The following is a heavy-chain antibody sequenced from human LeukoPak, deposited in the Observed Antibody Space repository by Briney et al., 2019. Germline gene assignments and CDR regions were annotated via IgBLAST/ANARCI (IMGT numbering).Heavy chain of an antibody. V-gene: IGHV4-34*01. D-gene: IGHD5-18*01. CDR3: ARRESSYGFYYFDY. Sequence: SETLSLTCAVYGGSFSGYYWSWIRQPPGKGLEWIGEINHSGSTNYNPSLKSRVTISVDTSKNQISLKLSSVTAADTAVYYCARRESSYGFYYFDYWGQGTLVTVSS. CDR2: INHSGST. CDR1: GGSFSGYY. J-gene: IGHJ4*02.